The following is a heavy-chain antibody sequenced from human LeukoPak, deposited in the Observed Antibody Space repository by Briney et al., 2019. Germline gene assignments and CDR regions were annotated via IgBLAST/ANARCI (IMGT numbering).Heavy chain of an antibody. CDR3: AREFVTIFVPYGLDV. CDR1: GFTVSSNY. J-gene: IGHJ6*01. V-gene: IGHV3-66*01. D-gene: IGHD3-3*01. CDR2: IYSGGST. Sequence: GGSLRLSCAASGFTVSSNYMSWVRQAPGKGLEWVWVIYSGGSTYYADSVKGRFTISRDNSKNTLYLQMNILRAEDTAVYYCAREFVTIFVPYGLDVWGEGTTVTVSS.